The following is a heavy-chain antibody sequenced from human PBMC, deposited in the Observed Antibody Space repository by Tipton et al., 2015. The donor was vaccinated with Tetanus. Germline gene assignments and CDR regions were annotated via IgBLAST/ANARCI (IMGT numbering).Heavy chain of an antibody. CDR1: GFTFSSYG. Sequence: SLRLSCATSGFTFSSYGVAWFRQAPGKGLEWVASISGDAKRTYYTDSMKGRLSISRDNSISVAHLQMNSLRAEDTAVYYCARVVIGIRPRVYYFDSWGRGTLVTVSS. J-gene: IGHJ4*02. D-gene: IGHD6-6*01. V-gene: IGHV3-NL1*01. CDR2: ISGDAKRT. CDR3: ARVVIGIRPRVYYFDS.